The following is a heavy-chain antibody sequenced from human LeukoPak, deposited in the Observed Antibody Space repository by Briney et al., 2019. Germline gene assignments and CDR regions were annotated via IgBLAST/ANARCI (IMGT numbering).Heavy chain of an antibody. V-gene: IGHV3-30*02. D-gene: IGHD2-2*01. Sequence: PEGSLRLSCAASGFTFSSYGMHWVRQAPGKGLEWVAFIRYDGSNKYYADSVKGRFTISRDNSKNTLYLQMNSLRAEDTAVYYCAKPRYQLPIFDYWGQGTLVTVSS. CDR1: GFTFSSYG. CDR2: IRYDGSNK. J-gene: IGHJ4*02. CDR3: AKPRYQLPIFDY.